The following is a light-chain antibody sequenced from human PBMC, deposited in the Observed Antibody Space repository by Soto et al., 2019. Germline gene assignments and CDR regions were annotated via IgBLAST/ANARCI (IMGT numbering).Light chain of an antibody. CDR2: GAS. V-gene: IGKV3-20*01. J-gene: IGKJ1*01. CDR1: QSVSSPY. Sequence: EIVLTQSPGTLSLSPGERATLSCRASQSVSSPYLAWYQQKPGQSPRLLIYGASVRATGIPERFSGSGSGTDFTLTISRLEPDDLAVYYCQQFGSSPWTFGQGTKVGIK. CDR3: QQFGSSPWT.